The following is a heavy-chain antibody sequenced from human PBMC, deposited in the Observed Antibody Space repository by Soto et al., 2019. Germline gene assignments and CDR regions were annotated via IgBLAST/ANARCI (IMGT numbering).Heavy chain of an antibody. CDR1: GFTFSNYG. V-gene: IGHV3-33*01. Sequence: GGSLRLSCAASGFTFSNYGMHWVRQAPGKGLEWVAIIWYDGSNKYYADSVKGRFTISRDNSKNTLYLQMNSLRAEDTAVYYCARGAAGYHYAMAVWGQGTTVTVSS. D-gene: IGHD6-25*01. J-gene: IGHJ6*02. CDR3: ARGAAGYHYAMAV. CDR2: IWYDGSNK.